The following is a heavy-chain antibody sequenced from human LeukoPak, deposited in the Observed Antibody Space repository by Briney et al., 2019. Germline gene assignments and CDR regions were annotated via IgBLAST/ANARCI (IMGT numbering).Heavy chain of an antibody. J-gene: IGHJ5*02. Sequence: SETLSLTCTVPAGSISSYYCSFIRQPAGKGLEWIRRTYTSGITNYNPSLKSRVTMSVDTSKNQFSLKLSSVTAADTAVYYCAREAPDTMIVVDTNWFDPWGQGTLVTVFS. CDR1: AGSISSYY. D-gene: IGHD3-22*01. CDR2: TYTSGIT. V-gene: IGHV4-4*07. CDR3: AREAPDTMIVVDTNWFDP.